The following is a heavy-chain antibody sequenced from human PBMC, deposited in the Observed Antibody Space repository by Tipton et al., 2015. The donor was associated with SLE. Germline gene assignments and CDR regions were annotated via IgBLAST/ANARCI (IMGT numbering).Heavy chain of an antibody. J-gene: IGHJ4*02. D-gene: IGHD3-3*01. Sequence: QLVQSGAEVEKPGAPVKVSCKASGYTFSNYAISWVRQAPGQGPEWMGWISANHGNTNYAQKFQGRVTMTTDTSTTTAYMELRSLRSDDTAVYYCARSITIFGVVIISHYFDYWGPGTLVTVSS. V-gene: IGHV1-18*01. CDR2: ISANHGNT. CDR1: GYTFSNYA. CDR3: ARSITIFGVVIISHYFDY.